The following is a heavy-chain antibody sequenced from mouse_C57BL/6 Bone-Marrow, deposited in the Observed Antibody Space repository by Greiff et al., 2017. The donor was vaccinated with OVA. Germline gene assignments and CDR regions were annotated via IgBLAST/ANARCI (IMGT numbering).Heavy chain of an antibody. CDR2: IYPRSGNT. CDR3: ARWGGSSPAWFAY. CDR1: GYTFTSYG. Sequence: VQVVESGAELAWPGASVKLSCKASGYTFTSYGISWVKQRTGQGLEWIGEIYPRSGNTYYNEKFKGKATLTADKSSSTAYMELRSLTSEDSAVYFCARWGGSSPAWFAYWGQGTLVTVSA. V-gene: IGHV1-81*01. J-gene: IGHJ3*01. D-gene: IGHD1-1*01.